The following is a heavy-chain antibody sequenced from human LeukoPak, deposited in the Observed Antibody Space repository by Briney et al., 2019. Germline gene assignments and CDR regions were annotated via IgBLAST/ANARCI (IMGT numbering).Heavy chain of an antibody. V-gene: IGHV4-61*01. CDR3: ARGLTVTPFDP. CDR2: IYYSGST. Sequence: SETLSLTCTVSGGSVSSGSYYWSWIRQPPGKGLEWIGYIYYSGSTNYNLSLKSRVTISVDTSKNQFSLKLSSVTAADTAVYYCARGLTVTPFDPWGQGTLVTVSS. CDR1: GGSVSSGSYY. D-gene: IGHD4-17*01. J-gene: IGHJ5*02.